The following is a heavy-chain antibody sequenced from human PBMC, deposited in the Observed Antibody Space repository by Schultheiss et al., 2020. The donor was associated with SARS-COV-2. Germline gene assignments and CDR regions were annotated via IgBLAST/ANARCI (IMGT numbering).Heavy chain of an antibody. Sequence: GGSLRLSCEASGFVFSSFTMAWVRQAPGKGLEWVSSISSVGRNIFYADSMKGRFTVSRDNAKKSLFLQMDRLRVEDTAVYYCVRDSGSSSALSWFDPWGHGTLVTVS. V-gene: IGHV3-21*01. J-gene: IGHJ5*02. CDR2: ISSVGRNI. D-gene: IGHD6-13*01. CDR1: GFVFSSFT. CDR3: VRDSGSSSALSWFDP.